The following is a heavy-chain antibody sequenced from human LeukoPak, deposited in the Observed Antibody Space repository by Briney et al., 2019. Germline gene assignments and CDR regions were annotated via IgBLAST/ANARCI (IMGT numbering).Heavy chain of an antibody. J-gene: IGHJ5*01. V-gene: IGHV3-21*01. Sequence: GGSLRLSCAASGFTFSSYTMNWVRLAPGKGLEWVSSISSGSGYIQYADSVKGRFTISRDNAENSVFLQMRSLRVDDTALYYCVRGWFDFWGQGTPVTVSS. CDR1: GFTFSSYT. CDR2: ISSGSGYI. CDR3: VRGWFDF.